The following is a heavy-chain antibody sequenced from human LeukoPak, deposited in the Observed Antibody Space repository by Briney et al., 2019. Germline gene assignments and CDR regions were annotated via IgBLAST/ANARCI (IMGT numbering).Heavy chain of an antibody. V-gene: IGHV3-53*01. CDR1: GFTVSSNY. CDR2: IYSGGST. Sequence: GGSLRLSCAASGFTVSSNYMSWVRQAPGKGLEWVSVIYSGGSTYYADSVKGRFTISRDNSKNTLYLQMNSLRAEDTAVYYCARSLYSSGPEYFQHWGQGTLVTVSS. J-gene: IGHJ1*01. D-gene: IGHD6-19*01. CDR3: ARSLYSSGPEYFQH.